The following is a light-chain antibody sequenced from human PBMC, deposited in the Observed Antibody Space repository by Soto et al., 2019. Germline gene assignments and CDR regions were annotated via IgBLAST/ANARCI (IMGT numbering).Light chain of an antibody. CDR2: AAS. CDR1: QSISNY. J-gene: IGKJ4*01. CDR3: QQSYRAPLT. V-gene: IGKV1-39*01. Sequence: DIQKTQSPSSLSASVGDRVTITCRASQSISNYLNWYQQKPGKAPKFLIYAASNLQSGVPSRFSGSGSGTDFTLTISSLQPEDFATYYCQQSYRAPLTFGGGTKVEIK.